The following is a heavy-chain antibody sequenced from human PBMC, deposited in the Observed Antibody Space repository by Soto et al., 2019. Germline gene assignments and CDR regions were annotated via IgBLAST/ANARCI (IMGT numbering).Heavy chain of an antibody. J-gene: IGHJ4*02. CDR2: ISHDGSKT. D-gene: IGHD6-13*01. V-gene: IGHV3-30*18. CDR1: GFTFSSYG. CDR3: AKVSSSWYAGFFDL. Sequence: GGSLRLSCAASGFTFSSYGIHWVRQAPGKGLEWVAVISHDGSKTNYADSVKGRFTISRDNSMNTLYLQMNTLRAEDTAIYYCAKVSSSWYAGFFDLWGQGTLVTGSS.